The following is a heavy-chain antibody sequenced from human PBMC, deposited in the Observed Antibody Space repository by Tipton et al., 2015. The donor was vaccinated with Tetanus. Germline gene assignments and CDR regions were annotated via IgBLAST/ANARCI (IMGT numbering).Heavy chain of an antibody. Sequence: QSGAEVKTPGSSVKVSCETSGGSFSTYITSWVRQAPGQGLEWMGSINPVFGRITYAQKFQGRLRITADRSTNTAHMSLSSLRSEDTAVYYCARVKGGTREYYAIKYRGQGTLVTVSS. CDR2: INPVFGRI. CDR3: ARVKGGTREYYAIKY. D-gene: IGHD3-3*01. J-gene: IGHJ4*02. V-gene: IGHV1-69*04. CDR1: GGSFSTYI.